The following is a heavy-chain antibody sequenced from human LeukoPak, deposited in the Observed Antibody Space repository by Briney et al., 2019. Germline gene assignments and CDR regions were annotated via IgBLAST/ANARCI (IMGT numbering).Heavy chain of an antibody. V-gene: IGHV3-74*01. CDR1: GFTFSNYW. J-gene: IGHJ4*02. CDR3: ARLSGSYNEGR. Sequence: GGSLRLPCAASGFTFSNYWMFWVRQAPGKGLMWVSHINNDGSRTNYADSVKGRFTVARDNAKNTLYLQMDSLRADDTAVYYCARLSGSYNEGRWGQGTLVTVSS. D-gene: IGHD1-26*01. CDR2: INNDGSRT.